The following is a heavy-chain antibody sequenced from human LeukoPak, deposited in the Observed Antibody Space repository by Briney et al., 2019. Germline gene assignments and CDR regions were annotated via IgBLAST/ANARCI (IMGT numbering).Heavy chain of an antibody. CDR1: GFTFSSYS. CDR3: AKDSTAPISITMVRGRWYDY. J-gene: IGHJ4*02. V-gene: IGHV3-48*01. Sequence: QPGGSLRLSCAASGFTFSSYSMNWVRQAPGKGLEWVSYISSSSSTIYYADSVKGRFTISRDNSKNTLYLQMNSLRAEDTAVYYCAKDSTAPISITMVRGRWYDYWGQGTLVTVSS. D-gene: IGHD3-10*01. CDR2: ISSSSSTI.